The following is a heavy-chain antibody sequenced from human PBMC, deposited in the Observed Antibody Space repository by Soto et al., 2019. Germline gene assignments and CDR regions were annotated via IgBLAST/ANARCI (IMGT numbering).Heavy chain of an antibody. Sequence: GGSLRLSCEASGFTFSGYAMNWVRQAPGKGLEWVASISGSGTTTYYADSVKGRFTIARDNSKNTLYLQMHSLRAEDTAVYYCGRGRGSYSFDYWGQGTLVNVS. V-gene: IGHV3-23*01. D-gene: IGHD3-16*01. CDR3: GRGRGSYSFDY. J-gene: IGHJ4*02. CDR2: ISGSGTTT. CDR1: GFTFSGYA.